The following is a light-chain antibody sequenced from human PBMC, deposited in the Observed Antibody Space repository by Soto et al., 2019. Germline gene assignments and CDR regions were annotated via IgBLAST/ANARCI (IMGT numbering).Light chain of an antibody. CDR3: QQYAGSPRT. V-gene: IGKV3-20*01. CDR2: SAS. J-gene: IGKJ1*01. CDR1: QSVSSNN. Sequence: EIVLTQSPGTLSLSPGDRATLSCRASQSVSSNNLVWYQQKPGQAPRLLIYSASRRATGIPDRFTGSGSGTDFTLTINRVEPEDFAVYFCQQYAGSPRTFGQGTKVDIK.